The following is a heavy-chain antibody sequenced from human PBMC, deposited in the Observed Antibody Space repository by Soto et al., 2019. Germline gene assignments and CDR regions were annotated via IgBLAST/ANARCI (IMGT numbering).Heavy chain of an antibody. CDR2: ISAHNGNT. CDR3: ARDCTNGVCYLWHVYYYYGMDV. CDR1: CYSFTRYA. J-gene: IGHJ6*02. D-gene: IGHD2-8*01. Sequence: GASGKVSFKASCYSFTRYAIRQVRQAPGQGLEWTGWISAHNGNTNYAQKLQGRVTMTTETSTSTAYMEGRSLRSDDAAVYYGARDCTNGVCYLWHVYYYYGMDVWGQGTTVSVSS. V-gene: IGHV1-18*04.